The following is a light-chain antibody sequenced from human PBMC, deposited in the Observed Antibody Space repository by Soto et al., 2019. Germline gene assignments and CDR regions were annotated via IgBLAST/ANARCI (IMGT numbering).Light chain of an antibody. V-gene: IGKV1-5*01. CDR3: QQYDYSRT. CDR1: QSIAAS. Sequence: DVQMTQSPSTLSASVGDSVTITCRASQSIAASLAWYQLKPGEAPKLLIYDVSNLESGVPSRFSGSGSGTEFSLTIRNLHPDDFATYYCQQYDYSRTFGQGTKVEIK. J-gene: IGKJ1*01. CDR2: DVS.